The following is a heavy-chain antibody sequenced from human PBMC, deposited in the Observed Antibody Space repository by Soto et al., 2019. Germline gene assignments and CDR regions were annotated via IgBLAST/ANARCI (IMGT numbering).Heavy chain of an antibody. CDR2: ISSSSSYI. D-gene: IGHD3-22*01. CDR3: ARPPNYYDSRGYYGY. CDR1: GFTFSSYS. J-gene: IGHJ4*02. V-gene: IGHV3-21*01. Sequence: EVQLVESGGGLVKPGGSLRLSCAASGFTFSSYSMNWVRQAPGKGLQWVSSISSSSSYIYYADSVKGRFTISRDNAKNSLYLQMNSLRADDTAVYYCARPPNYYDSRGYYGYWGQGTLVTASS.